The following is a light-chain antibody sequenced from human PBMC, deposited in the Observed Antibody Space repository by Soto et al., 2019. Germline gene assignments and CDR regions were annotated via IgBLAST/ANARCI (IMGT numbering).Light chain of an antibody. Sequence: EIVLTQSPGTLSLSPGERATLSCRASQSVSSTYLAWYQQKPGQATRLLIYGAANRATGIPDRFSGSGAGTDVALTSSRLEPEDFAVYYCQQYGGSRWTFGQGTRVDI. V-gene: IGKV3-20*01. CDR2: GAA. CDR1: QSVSSTY. CDR3: QQYGGSRWT. J-gene: IGKJ1*01.